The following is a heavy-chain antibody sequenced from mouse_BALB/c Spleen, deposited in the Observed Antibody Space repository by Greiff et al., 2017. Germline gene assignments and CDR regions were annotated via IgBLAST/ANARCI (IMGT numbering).Heavy chain of an antibody. Sequence: EVQVVESGAGLVQPGGSRKLSCAASGFTFTSFGMHWVRQAPEKGLEWVAYISSGSSTIYYADTVKGRFTISRDNPKNTLCLQMTRLRSEDTAMYYCARSVDGYYNAMDYWGQGTSGTGSS. CDR3: ARSVDGYYNAMDY. CDR2: ISSGSSTI. V-gene: IGHV5-17*02. CDR1: GFTFTSFG. J-gene: IGHJ4*01. D-gene: IGHD2-3*01.